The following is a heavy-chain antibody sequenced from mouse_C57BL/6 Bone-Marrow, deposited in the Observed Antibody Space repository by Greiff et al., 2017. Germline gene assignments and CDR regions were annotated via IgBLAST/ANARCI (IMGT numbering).Heavy chain of an antibody. CDR3: VIYYYGAFDV. J-gene: IGHJ1*03. D-gene: IGHD1-1*01. V-gene: IGHV1-64*01. CDR1: GYTFTNYW. CDR2: IHPNSGST. Sequence: VQLQQSGAELVRPGTSVKMSCKASGYTFTNYWMHWVKQRPGQGLEWIGMIHPNSGSTNYNEKFKSKATLTVDKSSSTAYMQLSSLTSEDSAVYYCVIYYYGAFDVWGTGTTVTVSS.